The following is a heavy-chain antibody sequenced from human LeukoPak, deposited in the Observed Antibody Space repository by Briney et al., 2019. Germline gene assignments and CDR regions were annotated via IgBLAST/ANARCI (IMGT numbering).Heavy chain of an antibody. D-gene: IGHD6-19*01. CDR1: GGPISSYY. CDR2: IYYSGST. CDR3: ARGTSVAGAD. J-gene: IGHJ4*02. V-gene: IGHV4-39*01. Sequence: PSETLSLTCTVSGGPISSYYWGWIRQPPGKGLEWIGSIYYSGSTYYNPSLKSRVTISVDTSKNQFSLKLNSVTAADTAVYYCARGTSVAGADWGQGTLVTVSS.